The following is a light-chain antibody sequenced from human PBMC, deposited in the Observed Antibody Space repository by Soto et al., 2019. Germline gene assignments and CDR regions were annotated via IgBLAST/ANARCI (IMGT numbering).Light chain of an antibody. J-gene: IGKJ2*01. CDR2: KGS. CDR1: QGISNW. Sequence: DIQMTQSPSTLSASVGDRVTITCRASQGISNWLVWYQQKPGKAPKVLIYKGSSLESGVPSRFSGRDSGADFTLTINNRQPEDFATYYCQQPPYTFGPGTKV. CDR3: QQPPYT. V-gene: IGKV1-5*03.